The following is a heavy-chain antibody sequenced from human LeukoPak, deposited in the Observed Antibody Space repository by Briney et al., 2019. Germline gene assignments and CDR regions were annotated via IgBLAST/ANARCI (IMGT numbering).Heavy chain of an antibody. CDR3: ARVKTIFGVVIIPEYYMDV. V-gene: IGHV1-2*02. CDR2: INPNSGGT. CDR1: GYTFTGYY. Sequence: GASVEVSCKASGYTFTGYYMHWVRQAPGQGLEWMGWINPNSGGTNYAQKFQGRVTMTRDTSISTAYMELSRLRSDDTAVYYCARVKTIFGVVIIPEYYMDVWGKGTTVTVSS. J-gene: IGHJ6*03. D-gene: IGHD3-3*01.